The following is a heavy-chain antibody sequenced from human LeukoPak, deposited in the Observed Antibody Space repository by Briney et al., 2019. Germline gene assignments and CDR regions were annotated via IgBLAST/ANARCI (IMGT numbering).Heavy chain of an antibody. V-gene: IGHV1-46*01. J-gene: IGHJ5*02. CDR2: INPSGGST. CDR3: ARAEGYFDWLLPFDP. CDR1: GYTFTSYY. D-gene: IGHD3-9*01. Sequence: GASVKVSCKASGYTFTSYYMHWVRQAPGQGLEWMGIINPSGGSTSYAQKFQGRVTMTRDTSTSTVYMELSSLRSEATAVYYCARAEGYFDWLLPFDPWGQGTLVTVSS.